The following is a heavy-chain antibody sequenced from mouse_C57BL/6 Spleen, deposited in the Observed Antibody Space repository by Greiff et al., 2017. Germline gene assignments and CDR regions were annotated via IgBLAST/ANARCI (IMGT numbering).Heavy chain of an antibody. Sequence: EVQVVESGGGLVKPGGSLTLSCAASGFTFSDYGMHWVRQAPEKGLEWVAYISSGSSTIYYADTVKGRFTISRDNAKNTLFLQMNSLRSADTAMYYWARPKVRLPYYFDYWGQGTTLTVSS. J-gene: IGHJ2*01. CDR1: GFTFSDYG. CDR3: ARPKVRLPYYFDY. D-gene: IGHD2-2*01. V-gene: IGHV5-17*01. CDR2: ISSGSSTI.